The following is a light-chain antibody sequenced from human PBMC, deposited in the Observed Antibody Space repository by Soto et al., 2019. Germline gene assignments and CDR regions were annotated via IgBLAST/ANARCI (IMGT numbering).Light chain of an antibody. J-gene: IGKJ5*01. CDR2: DAS. CDR3: QQRSNSPPWIT. CDR1: QSVSIY. Sequence: EIVLTQAPATLSLSPGERATLSGRASQSVSIYLAWYQQKPGQAPRLLIYDASNRATGIPAKFSGSGSGTDFTLTISSLEPEDSAVYYCQQRSNSPPWITFGQGTRLEIK. V-gene: IGKV3-11*01.